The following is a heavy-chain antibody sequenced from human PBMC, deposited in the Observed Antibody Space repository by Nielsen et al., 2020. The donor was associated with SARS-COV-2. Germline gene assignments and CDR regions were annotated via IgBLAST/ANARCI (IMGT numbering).Heavy chain of an antibody. CDR1: GFTFDGHA. J-gene: IGHJ3*02. CDR3: AKDIHRGYCSGCSAFDI. D-gene: IGHD2-15*01. Sequence: SLKISCAASGFTFDGHAMHWVRQDPGKGLKWVSGISWNSGSIGYADSVKGRFTISRDNAKNSLYLQMNSLRAEDTALYYCAKDIHRGYCSGCSAFDIWGQGTMVTVSS. V-gene: IGHV3-9*01. CDR2: ISWNSGSI.